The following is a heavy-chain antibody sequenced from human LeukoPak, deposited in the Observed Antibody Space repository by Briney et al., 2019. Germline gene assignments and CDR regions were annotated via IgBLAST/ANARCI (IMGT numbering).Heavy chain of an antibody. CDR2: IIPIFGTA. D-gene: IGHD3-10*01. Sequence: ASVKVSCKASGGTFSSYAISWVRQAPGQGLEWMGGIIPIFGTANYAQKFQGRVTITADESTSTAYMELSSLRSEDTAVYYCARDFATMVRGVDDAFDIWGQGTMVTVSS. J-gene: IGHJ3*02. V-gene: IGHV1-69*13. CDR3: ARDFATMVRGVDDAFDI. CDR1: GGTFSSYA.